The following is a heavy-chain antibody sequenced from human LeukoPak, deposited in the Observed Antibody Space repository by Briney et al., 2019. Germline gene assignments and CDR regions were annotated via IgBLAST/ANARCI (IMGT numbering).Heavy chain of an antibody. CDR1: GGTFISYA. V-gene: IGHV1-69*01. D-gene: IGHD5-18*01. Sequence: SVKVSCKASGGTFISYAISWVRQAPGQGLEWMGGIIPIFGTANYEQKFQGRVTITADESTSTAYMELSSLRSEDTAVYYCARSNPDGGYSYGTYYAWFDPWGQGTLVTVPS. J-gene: IGHJ5*02. CDR3: ARSNPDGGYSYGTYYAWFDP. CDR2: IIPIFGTA.